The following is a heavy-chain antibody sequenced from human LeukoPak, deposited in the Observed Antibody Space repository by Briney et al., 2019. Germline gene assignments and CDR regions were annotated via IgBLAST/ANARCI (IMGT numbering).Heavy chain of an antibody. D-gene: IGHD3-9*01. V-gene: IGHV1-69*06. CDR1: GGTFSSYA. CDR2: IIPIFGTA. J-gene: IGHJ4*02. CDR3: ARAIDYDILTGSPYYFDY. Sequence: SVKVSCKASGGTFSSYAIGWVRQAPGQGLEWMGGIIPIFGTANYAQKFQGRVTITADKSTSTAYMELSSLRSEDTAVYYCARAIDYDILTGSPYYFDYWGQGTLVTVSS.